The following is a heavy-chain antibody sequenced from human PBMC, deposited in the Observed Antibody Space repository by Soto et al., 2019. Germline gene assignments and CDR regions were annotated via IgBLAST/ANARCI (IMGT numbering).Heavy chain of an antibody. V-gene: IGHV5-51*01. D-gene: IGHD3-22*01. CDR2: IYPGDSDT. J-gene: IGHJ4*02. Sequence: GESLKISCKGSGYSFTSYWIGWVRQMPGKGLEWMGIIYPGDSDTRYSPSFQGQVTISADKSISTAYLQWSSLKASDTAMYYCARRSDYYDSSGYFRADNYFGYWGQGTLVTVSS. CDR1: GYSFTSYW. CDR3: ARRSDYYDSSGYFRADNYFGY.